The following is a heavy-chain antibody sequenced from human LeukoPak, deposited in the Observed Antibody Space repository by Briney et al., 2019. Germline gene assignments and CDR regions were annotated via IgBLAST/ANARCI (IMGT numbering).Heavy chain of an antibody. J-gene: IGHJ4*02. V-gene: IGHV3-21*01. CDR2: ISSSSSYI. CDR1: GFTFSSYS. CDR3: ARDKGGEYSSSIDFDY. D-gene: IGHD6-13*01. Sequence: GGSLRLSCAASGFTFSSYSMNWVRQAPGKGLEWVSSISSSSSYIYYADSVKGRFTISRDNAKNSLYLQMNSLRAEDTAVYYCARDKGGEYSSSIDFDYWGQGTLVTVSS.